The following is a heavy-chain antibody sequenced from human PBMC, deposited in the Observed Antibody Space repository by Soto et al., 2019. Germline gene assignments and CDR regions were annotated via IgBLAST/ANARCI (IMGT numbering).Heavy chain of an antibody. CDR1: GYTFTSYG. CDR2: ISAYNGNT. D-gene: IGHD3-22*01. CDR3: ASTGLTPHLIVDFDY. Sequence: QVQLVQSGAEVKKPGASVKVSCKDSGYTFTSYGISWVRQAPGQGLEWMGWISAYNGNTNYAQKLQGRVTMTTDTATSTAYMELRSLRSDETAVYYCASTGLTPHLIVDFDYWGQGTLVTVSS. J-gene: IGHJ4*02. V-gene: IGHV1-18*04.